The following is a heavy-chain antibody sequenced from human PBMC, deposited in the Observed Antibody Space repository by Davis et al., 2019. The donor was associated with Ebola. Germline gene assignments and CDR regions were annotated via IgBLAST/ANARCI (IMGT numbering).Heavy chain of an antibody. Sequence: PGGSLRLSCAASGFTFSSYAMSWVRQAPGKGLEWVSVIYSGGSTYYADSVTGRFTISRDNSKNTLYLQMNSLRAEDTAVYYCARAPGLYDFWSGYYGNDAFDYWGQGTLVTVSS. CDR3: ARAPGLYDFWSGYYGNDAFDY. J-gene: IGHJ4*02. CDR1: GFTFSSYA. D-gene: IGHD3-3*01. V-gene: IGHV3-53*01. CDR2: IYSGGST.